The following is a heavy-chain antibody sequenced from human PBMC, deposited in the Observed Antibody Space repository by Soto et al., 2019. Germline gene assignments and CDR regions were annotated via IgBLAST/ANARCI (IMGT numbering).Heavy chain of an antibody. CDR1: GASISSRNW. V-gene: IGHV4-4*02. CDR3: VKRSIVPLNWFDP. J-gene: IGHJ5*02. Sequence: QVHLQESAPGLVKPSGTLSLTCGVSGASISSRNWWSWVRQSPAKGLEWIGEIYHTGTTNYNPSLNSRVTLPVDKSKNQCSLTLPSVSAADTSVYYGVKRSIVPLNWFDPWCQGTLVTVSS. CDR2: IYHTGTT. D-gene: IGHD2-8*01.